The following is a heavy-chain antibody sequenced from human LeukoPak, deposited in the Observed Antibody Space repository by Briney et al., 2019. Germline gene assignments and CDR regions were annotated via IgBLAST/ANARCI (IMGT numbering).Heavy chain of an antibody. V-gene: IGHV4-38-2*02. D-gene: IGHD3-10*01. CDR2: IYDSGST. Sequence: SETLSLTCTVSGSSISSYYYWGWLRPPPGTGLEWIGSIYDSGSTYYNPSLKSRVVISADPSKNQFSLKLTSVTAADTAVYYCATWGGFGEFPYAFDIWGQGTMVTVSS. J-gene: IGHJ3*02. CDR1: GSSISSYYY. CDR3: ATWGGFGEFPYAFDI.